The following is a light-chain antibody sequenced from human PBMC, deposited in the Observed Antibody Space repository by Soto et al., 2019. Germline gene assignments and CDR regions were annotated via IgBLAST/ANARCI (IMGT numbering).Light chain of an antibody. J-gene: IGKJ3*01. CDR3: QQYYSTPQA. V-gene: IGKV4-1*01. CDR2: WAS. Sequence: DIVMTQSPDSLAVSLGERATINCKSSQSVLYSSNNKNYLAWYQQKPGQPPKLIIYWASTRESGVPDRFSGSGSGTDFTLTISSLQAEDVAVYYCQQYYSTPQAFGPGTKVDIK. CDR1: QSVLYSSNNKNY.